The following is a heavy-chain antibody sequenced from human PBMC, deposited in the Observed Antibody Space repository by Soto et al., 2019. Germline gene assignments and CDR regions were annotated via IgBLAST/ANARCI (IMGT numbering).Heavy chain of an antibody. CDR2: IYYSGST. V-gene: IGHV4-59*01. CDR3: ASSGSGGYPRFDP. D-gene: IGHD3-10*01. Sequence: QVKLQKSGPGLVKPSETLSLTCTVSGGSISSYYWSWIRQPPGKGLEWIGYIYYSGSTNYDPCLKSRVTVSVDTAKNQFSLKLSSVTAAFAAVYYCASSGSGGYPRFDPWGQGTLVTVSS. J-gene: IGHJ5*02. CDR1: GGSISSYY.